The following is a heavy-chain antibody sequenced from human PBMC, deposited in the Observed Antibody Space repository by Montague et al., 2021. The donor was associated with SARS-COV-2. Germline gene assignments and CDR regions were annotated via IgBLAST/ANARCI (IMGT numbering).Heavy chain of an antibody. V-gene: IGHV4-39*01. CDR2: IFYSGTT. CDR1: GASISSSDNS. CDR3: ARHVTFGGVVVALDY. J-gene: IGHJ4*02. D-gene: IGHD3-16*02. Sequence: SETLSLTCTVSGASISSSDNSWGWIRQSPGKGLEWFVSIFYSGTTYFSPSLRSRIAISVDTSKNQFSLKVTSVTAADTAVYYCARHVTFGGVVVALDYWGQGHLVSVSS.